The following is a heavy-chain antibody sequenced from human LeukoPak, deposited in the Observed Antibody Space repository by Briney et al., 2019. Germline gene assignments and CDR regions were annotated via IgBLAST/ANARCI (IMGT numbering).Heavy chain of an antibody. Sequence: ASVKVSCKASGYTFTSYGISWVRQAPGQGLEWMGWICAYNGNTKYAQKFQGRVTMTTDTSTSTAYMELRNLRSDDTAVYYCATPHELYGDLDYWGQGTLVTVSS. J-gene: IGHJ4*02. CDR3: ATPHELYGDLDY. V-gene: IGHV1-18*01. D-gene: IGHD4-17*01. CDR2: ICAYNGNT. CDR1: GYTFTSYG.